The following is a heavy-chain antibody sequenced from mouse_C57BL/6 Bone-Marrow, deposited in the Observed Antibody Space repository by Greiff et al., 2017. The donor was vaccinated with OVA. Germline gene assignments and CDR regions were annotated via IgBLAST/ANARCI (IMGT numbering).Heavy chain of an antibody. CDR3: ASYAYGGWFAY. Sequence: VQLQQSGAELARPGASVKLSCKASGYTFTSYGISWVKQRPGQGLEWIGEIYPRSGNTYYNEKFKGKATLTADKSSSTAYMKLRSLTSEDSAVYFCASYAYGGWFAYWGQGTLVTVSA. V-gene: IGHV1-81*01. D-gene: IGHD6-5*01. CDR2: IYPRSGNT. J-gene: IGHJ3*01. CDR1: GYTFTSYG.